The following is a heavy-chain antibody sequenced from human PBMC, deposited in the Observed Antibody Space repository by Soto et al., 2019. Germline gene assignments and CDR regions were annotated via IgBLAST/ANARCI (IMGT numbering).Heavy chain of an antibody. CDR1: GFTFSTYA. CDR3: AKAGGTCRSSSCYPNWFGP. CDR2: ITATAVST. Sequence: EEQLLESGGGPEQPGGSLRLSCAASGFTFSTYAMSWVRQAPGKGLEWVSAITATAVSTFYADSVKGRFTISRDNSKNTLYLQMNSLRAEDTAVYYCAKAGGTCRSSSCYPNWFGPWGQGTLVTVSS. V-gene: IGHV3-23*01. D-gene: IGHD2-2*01. J-gene: IGHJ5*02.